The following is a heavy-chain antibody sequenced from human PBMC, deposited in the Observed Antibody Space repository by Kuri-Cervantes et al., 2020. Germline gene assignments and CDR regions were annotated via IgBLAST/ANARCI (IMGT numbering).Heavy chain of an antibody. V-gene: IGHV4-59*12. D-gene: IGHD6-13*01. CDR2: IYYSGST. CDR1: GGSISSYY. J-gene: IGHJ3*02. CDR3: ASFGVAAAGTLAFDI. Sequence: LSCTVSGGSISSYYWSWIRQPPGKGLEWIWYIYYSGSTNYNPSLKSRVTISVDTSKNQFSLKLSSVTAADTAVYYCASFGVAAAGTLAFDIWGQGTMVTVSS.